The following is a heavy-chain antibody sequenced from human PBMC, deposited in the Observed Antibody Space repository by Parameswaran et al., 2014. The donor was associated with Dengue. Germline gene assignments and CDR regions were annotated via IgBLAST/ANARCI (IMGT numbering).Heavy chain of an antibody. J-gene: IGHJ6*02. D-gene: IGHD5-18*01. CDR3: ARGELLDTAMVMRLYYYGMDV. Sequence: VRQMPGKGLEWMGGIIPIFGTANYAQKFQGRVTITADESTSTAYMELSSLRSEDTAVYYCARGELLDTAMVMRLYYYGMDVWGQGTTVTVSS. CDR2: IIPIFGTA. V-gene: IGHV1-69*01.